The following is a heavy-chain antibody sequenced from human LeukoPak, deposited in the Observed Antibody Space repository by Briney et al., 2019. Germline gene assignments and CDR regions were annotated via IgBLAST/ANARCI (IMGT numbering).Heavy chain of an antibody. Sequence: PSETLSLTCSVSGDSISSGSYYWSWIRQPAGKGLEWIGRIYTSGSTNYIPSLKSRLTMSVDTSKNHFSLKLSSVTAADTAVYYCARSSIDSGSNFDYWGQGTLVTVSS. J-gene: IGHJ4*02. V-gene: IGHV4-61*02. CDR2: IYTSGST. CDR3: ARSSIDSGSNFDY. CDR1: GDSISSGSYY. D-gene: IGHD3-10*01.